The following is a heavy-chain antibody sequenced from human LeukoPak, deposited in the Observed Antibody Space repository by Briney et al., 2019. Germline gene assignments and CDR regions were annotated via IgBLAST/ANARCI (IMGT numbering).Heavy chain of an antibody. CDR3: ARDPYGDLDY. V-gene: IGHV1-46*01. J-gene: IGHJ4*02. Sequence: ASVKVSCKASGYTFTSYYMHWVRQAPGQGLEWMGLINPTGDSTGYAQKFQGRVTMTRDTSTSTAYMELRSLRSDDTAVYYCARDPYGDLDYWGQGTLVTVSS. CDR2: INPTGDST. CDR1: GYTFTSYY. D-gene: IGHD4-17*01.